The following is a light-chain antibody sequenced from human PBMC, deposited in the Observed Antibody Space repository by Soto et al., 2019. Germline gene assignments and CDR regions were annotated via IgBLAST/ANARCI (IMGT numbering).Light chain of an antibody. CDR1: SSDVGGYNY. Sequence: QSALTQPASVSGSPGQSITISCTGTSSDVGGYNYVSWYQQHPGKAPKLMIYEVSNWPSGVSNRFSGSKSGNMASLTISGLQAEDEADYYCSSYTSSSIDYVFGTGTKLTVL. CDR3: SSYTSSSIDYV. J-gene: IGLJ1*01. CDR2: EVS. V-gene: IGLV2-14*01.